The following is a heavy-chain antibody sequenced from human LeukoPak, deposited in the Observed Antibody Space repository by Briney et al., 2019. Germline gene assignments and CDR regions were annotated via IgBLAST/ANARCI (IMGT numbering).Heavy chain of an antibody. CDR2: INHSGST. CDR1: GGSFSGYY. CDR3: AREMWSAAATTYDWFDP. D-gene: IGHD6-13*01. J-gene: IGHJ5*02. Sequence: PSETLSLTCAVYGGSFSGYYWSWIRQPPGKGLEWIGEINHSGSTNYNPSLKSRVTMSVDTSSNQFSLKLSSVTAADTAVYYCAREMWSAAATTYDWFDPWGQGTLVTVSS. V-gene: IGHV4-34*01.